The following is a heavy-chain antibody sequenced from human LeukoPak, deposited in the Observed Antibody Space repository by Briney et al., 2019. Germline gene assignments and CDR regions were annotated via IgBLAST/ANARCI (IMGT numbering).Heavy chain of an antibody. D-gene: IGHD6-13*01. Sequence: GGSLRLSCAASGFTFSSYAMSWVRQAPGKALEWVSAFSGSGDTTYFADSVKGRCTISRDPSKNTVYLQMNSLRAEDTAVYYCARDRSFSSSWYLPIDYWGQGTLVTVSS. CDR2: FSGSGDTT. J-gene: IGHJ4*02. CDR3: ARDRSFSSSWYLPIDY. V-gene: IGHV3-23*01. CDR1: GFTFSSYA.